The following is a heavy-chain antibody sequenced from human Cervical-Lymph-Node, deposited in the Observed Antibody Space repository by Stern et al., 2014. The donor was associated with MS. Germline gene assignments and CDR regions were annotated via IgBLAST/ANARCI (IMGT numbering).Heavy chain of an antibody. CDR1: GFKFGTYG. CDR2: FWHDGRKK. D-gene: IGHD4-11*01. Sequence: VQLVESGGGVVPPGTSLRLSCAASGFKFGTYGMHWVRQAPGKGLQWGAVFWHDGRKKDYADAVEGRFPISRDRSKNMLFLQMSSLRAEDAAVYYWARVLSYSDFYYYYGMDVWGQGTTVIVSS. V-gene: IGHV3-33*01. J-gene: IGHJ6*02. CDR3: ARVLSYSDFYYYYGMDV.